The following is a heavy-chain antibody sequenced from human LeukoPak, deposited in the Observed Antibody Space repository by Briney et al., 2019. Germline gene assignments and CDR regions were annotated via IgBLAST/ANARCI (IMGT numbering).Heavy chain of an antibody. CDR1: GDSISLYY. CDR3: ARTSLVGATSPPYYYYYGMDV. J-gene: IGHJ6*02. Sequence: SETLSLTCTVIGDSISLYYWSWIRQPPGKGLEWIGFIYYNGNTNYNPSLKSRVTISVDTSKNQFSPKLSSVTAADTAVYYCARTSLVGATSPPYYYYYGMDVWGQGTTVTVSS. CDR2: IYYNGNT. V-gene: IGHV4-59*01. D-gene: IGHD1-26*01.